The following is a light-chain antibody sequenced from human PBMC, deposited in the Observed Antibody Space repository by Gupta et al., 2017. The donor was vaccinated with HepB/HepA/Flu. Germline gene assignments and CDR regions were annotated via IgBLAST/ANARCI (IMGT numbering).Light chain of an antibody. J-gene: IGLJ2*01. CDR3: AAWDTSLNVVV. CDR2: YND. Sequence: QSVLTQSTSVSGTPGQRVTISCSGSSSNVGRNNVNWYQQLPGTASKLLIYYNDERPSGVPDRISGSKSCTSASLAISGLQSEDEADYYCAAWDTSLNVVVFGGGTKLTVL. CDR1: SSNVGRNN. V-gene: IGLV1-44*01.